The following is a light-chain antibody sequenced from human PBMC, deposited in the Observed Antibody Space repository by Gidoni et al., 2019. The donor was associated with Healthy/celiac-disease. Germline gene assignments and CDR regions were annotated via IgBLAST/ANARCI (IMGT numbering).Light chain of an antibody. CDR1: QSVSSS. CDR3: QQRSNWPPGYT. J-gene: IGKJ2*01. V-gene: IGKV3-11*01. Sequence: EIVLTQSPATLSFSPGDRATLSCRASQSVSSSLAWYQQKPVQAPRLLIYDASNRATGIPARFSGSGSGTDFTLTISSLEPEDVAVYYCQQRSNWPPGYTFGQGTKLEIK. CDR2: DAS.